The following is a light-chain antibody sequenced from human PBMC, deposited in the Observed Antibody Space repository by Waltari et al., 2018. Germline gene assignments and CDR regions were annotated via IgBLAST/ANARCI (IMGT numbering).Light chain of an antibody. CDR1: SRNVGGFDY. V-gene: IGLV2-8*01. CDR2: EVS. CDR3: SSFAGSSQML. Sequence: QSALTQPPSASGSPGQSVPISCTGTSRNVGGFDYVSWYQQHPGKVPRPMIYEVSKRPSGVPDRFSGSKSGNTASLTVSGLQVEDEADYYCSSFAGSSQMLFGGGTKLTVL. J-gene: IGLJ2*01.